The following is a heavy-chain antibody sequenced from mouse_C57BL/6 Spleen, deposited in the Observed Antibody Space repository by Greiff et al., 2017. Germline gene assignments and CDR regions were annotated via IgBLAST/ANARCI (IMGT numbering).Heavy chain of an antibody. CDR3: ARSYDYDYAMDY. V-gene: IGHV7-3*01. CDR2: IRNKANGYTT. J-gene: IGHJ4*01. Sequence: DVKLVESGGGLVQPGGSLSLSCAASGFTFTDYYMSWVRQPPGKALEWLGFIRNKANGYTTEYSASVKGRFTISRDNSQSILYLQMNALRADDSATYYCARSYDYDYAMDYWGQGTSVTVSS. CDR1: GFTFTDYY. D-gene: IGHD2-4*01.